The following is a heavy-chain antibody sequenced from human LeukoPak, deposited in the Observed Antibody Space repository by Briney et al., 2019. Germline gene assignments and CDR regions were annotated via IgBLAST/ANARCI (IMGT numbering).Heavy chain of an antibody. CDR3: ARNYGFSFDP. D-gene: IGHD3-3*01. J-gene: IGHJ5*02. Sequence: SETLSLTCTVYGGSFSGYYWSWIRQPPGKGLEWIGEINHSGSTNYNPSLKSRVTISVDTSKNQFSLKLSSVTAADTAVYYCARNYGFSFDPWGQGTLVTVSS. CDR2: INHSGST. V-gene: IGHV4-34*01. CDR1: GGSFSGYY.